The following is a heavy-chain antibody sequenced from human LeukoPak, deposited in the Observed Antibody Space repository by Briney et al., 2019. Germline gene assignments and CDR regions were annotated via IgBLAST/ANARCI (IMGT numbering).Heavy chain of an antibody. V-gene: IGHV6-1*01. CDR3: ARGYGYTFGFHFDY. D-gene: IGHD5-18*01. CDR2: TYYGSKWYN. CDR1: GDSVSSTSAA. Sequence: SQTLSLTCAISGDSVSSTSAAWNWIRQSPSRGLEWLGRTYYGSKWYNDYAVSVKSRITINSDTSKNQFSLQLNSVTPDDSAVYYCARGYGYTFGFHFDYWGQGTLVTVSS. J-gene: IGHJ4*02.